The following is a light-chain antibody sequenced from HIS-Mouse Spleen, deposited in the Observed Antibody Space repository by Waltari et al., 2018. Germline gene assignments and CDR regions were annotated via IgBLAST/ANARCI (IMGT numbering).Light chain of an antibody. CDR3: SSYTSSSNVV. Sequence: QSALTQPASVSGSPGQSITTPCTGTSRDVGGYHCVSWYQPHPGKAPKLMIYDVSNRPSGVSNRFSGSKSGNTASLTISGLQAEDEADYYCSSYTSSSNVVFGGGTKLTVL. CDR1: SRDVGGYHC. V-gene: IGLV2-14*03. J-gene: IGLJ2*01. CDR2: DVS.